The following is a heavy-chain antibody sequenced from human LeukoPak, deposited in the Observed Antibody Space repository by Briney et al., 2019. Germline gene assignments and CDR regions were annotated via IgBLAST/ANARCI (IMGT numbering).Heavy chain of an antibody. D-gene: IGHD1-14*01. CDR2: ISWTSGTI. J-gene: IGHJ4*02. CDR3: ARGQSSPDYYFDY. V-gene: IGHV3-9*01. Sequence: GGSLRLSCAASGFTFDDYAMHWVRQAPGKGLEWVSGISWTSGTIGYADSVKGRFTISRDNSKNTVYLQMNSLGAEDTAIYYCARGQSSPDYYFDYWGQGTLVTVSS. CDR1: GFTFDDYA.